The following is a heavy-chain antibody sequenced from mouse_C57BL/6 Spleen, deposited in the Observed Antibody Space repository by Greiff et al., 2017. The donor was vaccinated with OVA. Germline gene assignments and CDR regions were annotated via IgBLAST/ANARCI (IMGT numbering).Heavy chain of an antibody. CDR1: GYSITSGYY. V-gene: IGHV3-6*01. Sequence: EVQRVESGPGLVKPSQSLSLTCSVTGYSITSGYYWNWIRQFPGNKLEWMGYISYDGSNNYNPSLKNRISITRDTSKNQFFLKLNSVTTEDTATYYCARDKTPAMDYWGQGTSVTVSS. J-gene: IGHJ4*01. D-gene: IGHD3-2*01. CDR2: ISYDGSN. CDR3: ARDKTPAMDY.